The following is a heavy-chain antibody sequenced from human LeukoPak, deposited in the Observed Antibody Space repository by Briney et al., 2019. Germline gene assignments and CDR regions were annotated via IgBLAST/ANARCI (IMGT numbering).Heavy chain of an antibody. CDR2: IYYSGST. CDR3: ARTRTYYDFWSGYPRGFDY. J-gene: IGHJ4*02. V-gene: IGHV4-30-4*08. CDR1: GGSISSGDYY. Sequence: PSQTLSLTCTVSGGSISSGDYYWSWIRQPPGKGLEWIGYIYYSGSTYYNPSLKSRVTISVDTSKNQFSLKLSSVTAADTAVYYCARTRTYYDFWSGYPRGFDYWGQGTLVTVSS. D-gene: IGHD3-3*01.